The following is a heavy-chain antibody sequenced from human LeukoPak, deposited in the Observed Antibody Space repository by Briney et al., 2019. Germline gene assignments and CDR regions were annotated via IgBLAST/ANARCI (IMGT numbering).Heavy chain of an antibody. D-gene: IGHD4-17*01. CDR2: ISSSSSYI. J-gene: IGHJ6*03. CDR1: GFTFSSYS. Sequence: PGGSLRLSCAASGFTFSSYSMNWVRQAPGKGLEWVSSISSSSSYIYYADSVKGRFTISRDNAKNPLYLQMNSLRAEDTAVYYCAREGTYGDYGIYYYYMDVWGKGTTVTVSS. V-gene: IGHV3-21*01. CDR3: AREGTYGDYGIYYYYMDV.